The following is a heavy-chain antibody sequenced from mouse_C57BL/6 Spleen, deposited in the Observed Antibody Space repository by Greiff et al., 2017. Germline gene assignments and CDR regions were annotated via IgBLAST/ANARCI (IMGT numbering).Heavy chain of an antibody. J-gene: IGHJ4*01. CDR1: GYTFTSYW. V-gene: IGHV1-52*01. D-gene: IGHD2-3*01. CDR3: AREDDGSMDY. Sequence: QVQLQQPGAELVRPGSSVKLSCKASGYTFTSYWMHWVKQRPIQGLEWIGNIDPSDSETHYNQKFKDKATLTVDKSSSTAYMQLSSLTSEDSAVYYCAREDDGSMDYWGQGTSATVSS. CDR2: IDPSDSET.